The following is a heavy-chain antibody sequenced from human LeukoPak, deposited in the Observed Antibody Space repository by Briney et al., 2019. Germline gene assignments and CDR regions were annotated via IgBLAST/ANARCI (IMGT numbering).Heavy chain of an antibody. CDR1: RFSFSDYY. Sequence: TSGGSLRLSCAASRFSFSDYYMSWIRQGPGKGLEWLSYISGSSSDTKYADSVKGRFTISRDNAKDLLYLQMNSLRAEDTAVYYCANSLWFGEFLDRFDPWGQGTLVTVSS. V-gene: IGHV3-11*06. CDR2: ISGSSSDT. D-gene: IGHD3-10*01. J-gene: IGHJ5*02. CDR3: ANSLWFGEFLDRFDP.